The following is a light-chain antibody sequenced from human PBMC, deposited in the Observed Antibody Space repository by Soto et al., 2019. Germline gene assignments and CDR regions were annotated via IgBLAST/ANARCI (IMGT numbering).Light chain of an antibody. V-gene: IGKV3-20*01. CDR2: GSS. CDR1: QRVSNNY. J-gene: IGKJ2*01. Sequence: EVVLTQSPGTLSLSPGERATLSCRASQRVSNNYFAWYQQKPGQAPRLLIFGSSDRATGIPDRFSGSGSGRDFTLTISRLEPEDFAVYYCQQYGSSPPYTFGQGTKLEIK. CDR3: QQYGSSPPYT.